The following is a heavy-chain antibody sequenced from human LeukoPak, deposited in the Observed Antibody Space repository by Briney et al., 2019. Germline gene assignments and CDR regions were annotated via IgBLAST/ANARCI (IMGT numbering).Heavy chain of an antibody. CDR2: INHSGST. Sequence: SETLSLTCAVYGGSFSGYYWSWIRQPPWKGLEWIGEINHSGSTNYNPSLKSRVTISVDTSKNQFSLKLSSVTAADTAVYYCARGSPYYYDSSGYYYWGQGTLVTVSS. CDR1: GGSFSGYY. CDR3: ARGSPYYYDSSGYYY. D-gene: IGHD3-22*01. V-gene: IGHV4-34*01. J-gene: IGHJ4*02.